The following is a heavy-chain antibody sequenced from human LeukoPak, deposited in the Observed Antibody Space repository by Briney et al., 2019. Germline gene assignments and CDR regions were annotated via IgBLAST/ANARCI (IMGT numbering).Heavy chain of an antibody. CDR1: GGSISSSSYY. Sequence: SETPSLTCTVSGGSISSSSYYWGWIRQPPGKGLEWIGSIYYSGSTYYNPSLKSRVTISVDTSKNQFSLKLSSVTAADTAVYYCARADPYDSSGYYSWFDPWGQGTLVTVSS. V-gene: IGHV4-39*07. D-gene: IGHD3-22*01. J-gene: IGHJ5*02. CDR3: ARADPYDSSGYYSWFDP. CDR2: IYYSGST.